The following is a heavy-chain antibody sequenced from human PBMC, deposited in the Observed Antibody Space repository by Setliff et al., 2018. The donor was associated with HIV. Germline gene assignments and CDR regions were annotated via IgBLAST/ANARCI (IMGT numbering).Heavy chain of an antibody. CDR2: IKQDGSEK. V-gene: IGHV3-7*05. CDR1: GFSFSNYW. CDR3: ATDCAVVGGTGSLDS. J-gene: IGHJ4*02. Sequence: GGSLRLSCAASGFSFSNYWMSWVRQAPGKGLEWMANIKQDGSEKYYMDSVKGRFTISRGNAKNSLYLQMNSLRVEDTAVYYCATDCAVVGGTGSLDSWGQGTLVTVSS. D-gene: IGHD1-26*01.